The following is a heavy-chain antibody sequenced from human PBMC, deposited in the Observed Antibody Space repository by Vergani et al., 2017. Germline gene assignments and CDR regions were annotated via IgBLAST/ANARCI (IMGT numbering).Heavy chain of an antibody. Sequence: QVQLVESGGGVVQPGRSLRLSCVASGFAFRTYGMHWVRQAPGKGLEWVAIIWYDGSNTYYADSVKGRFTVSRDNSRNTLFLQMNSLRGEDTAVYYCARSRYDSSSFSTILRYWGQETRVTVS. J-gene: IGHJ4*02. CDR1: GFAFRTYG. V-gene: IGHV3-33*01. CDR3: ARSRYDSSSFSTILRY. CDR2: IWYDGSNT. D-gene: IGHD3-22*01.